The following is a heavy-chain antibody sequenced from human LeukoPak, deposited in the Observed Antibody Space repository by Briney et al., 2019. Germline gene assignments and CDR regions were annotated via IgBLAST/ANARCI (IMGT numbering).Heavy chain of an antibody. CDR1: GDSVSSNSLA. V-gene: IGHV6-1*01. D-gene: IGHD5-18*01. Sequence: SHTLSLTCAISGDSVSSNSLAWNWIRQSPSRGLEWLRRTYYRSKWYNDYEVSVKSRITINSDTSKNQFSLQLNSVTPEDTAVYYCARGKNNYGLTYYFDYWGQGTLVTVSS. CDR3: ARGKNNYGLTYYFDY. J-gene: IGHJ4*02. CDR2: TYYRSKWYN.